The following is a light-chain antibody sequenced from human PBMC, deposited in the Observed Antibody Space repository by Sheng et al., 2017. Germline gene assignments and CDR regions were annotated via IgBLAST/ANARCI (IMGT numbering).Light chain of an antibody. CDR1: KLGDKY. J-gene: IGLJ2*01. V-gene: IGLV3-1*01. CDR2: QDT. Sequence: SYELTQPPSVSVSPGQTASISCSGDKLGDKYACWYQQKPGQSPVLVIYQDTKRPSGIPERFSGSNSGNTATLTISRTQAMDEADYYCQAWDSSTVVFGGGTTLTVL. CDR3: QAWDSSTVV.